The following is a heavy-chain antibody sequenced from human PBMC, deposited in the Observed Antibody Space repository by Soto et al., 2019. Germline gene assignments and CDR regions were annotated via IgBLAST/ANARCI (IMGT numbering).Heavy chain of an antibody. CDR3: AKCSVGTVRTSGWCNWCDP. CDR2: IRVGGGDT. D-gene: IGHD6-19*01. Sequence: EVRLLESGGGLAQPGGSRRLSCAASGFTFSSSAMNWVRQAPGKGLEWVSSIRVGGGDTFYADSVRGRFTVSRDISRKTLYLQMNSLRAEDTAIYYWAKCSVGTVRTSGWCNWCDPWGQGTLVTVSS. J-gene: IGHJ5*02. V-gene: IGHV3-23*01. CDR1: GFTFSSSA.